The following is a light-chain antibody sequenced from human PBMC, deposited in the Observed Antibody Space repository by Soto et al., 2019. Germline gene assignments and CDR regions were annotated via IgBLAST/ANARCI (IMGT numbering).Light chain of an antibody. V-gene: IGLV2-14*01. CDR2: EVS. CDR3: SSYTSSSTLV. CDR1: SSDVGGYNY. Sequence: QSVLTQPASVSGSPGQSITISCTGSSSDVGGYNYVSWYQQHPGKAPKLMIYEVSNRPSGISNRFSGSKSGNTASLTLSGLLAEDEADYYCSSYTSSSTLVFGGGTKLTVL. J-gene: IGLJ2*01.